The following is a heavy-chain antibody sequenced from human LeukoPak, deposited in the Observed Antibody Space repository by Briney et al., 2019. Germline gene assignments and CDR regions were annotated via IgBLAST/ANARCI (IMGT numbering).Heavy chain of an antibody. CDR3: ARGREGSGSYYMDYYYYYMDV. J-gene: IGHJ6*03. CDR1: GGSISSYY. D-gene: IGHD3-10*01. V-gene: IGHV4-59*01. Sequence: SETLSLTCTVSGGSISSYYWSWIRQPPGKGLEWIGYIYYSGSTNYNPSLKSRVTISVDTSKNQFSLKLSSVTAADTAVYYCARGREGSGSYYMDYYYYYMDVWGKGTTVTISS. CDR2: IYYSGST.